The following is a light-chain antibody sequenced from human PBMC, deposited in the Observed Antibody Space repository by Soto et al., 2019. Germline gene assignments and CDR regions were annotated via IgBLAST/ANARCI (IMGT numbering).Light chain of an antibody. CDR2: DAS. J-gene: IGKJ1*01. CDR3: QQYNSYRPWT. CDR1: QTISSW. Sequence: DIQMTQSPSTLSGSVGDRVTITCRASQTISSWLAWYQQKPGKAPKLLIYDASSLESGVPSRFSGSGSGTESTLTISSLQPDDFATYYCQQYNSYRPWTFGQGTKVDIK. V-gene: IGKV1-5*01.